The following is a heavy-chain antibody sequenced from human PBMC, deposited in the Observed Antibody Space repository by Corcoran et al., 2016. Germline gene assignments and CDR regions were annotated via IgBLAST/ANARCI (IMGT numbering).Heavy chain of an antibody. CDR3: ARQGNWNDVPDY. V-gene: IGHV5-51*01. J-gene: IGHJ4*02. CDR2: IYPGDSDT. D-gene: IGHD1-20*01. Sequence: EVQLVQSGAEVKKLGASLKISCKGSGYSLTSYWIGWVRQKPGKGLEWMGIIYPGDSDTRYSPSFQGKGTISADKSISTAYLQWSSLKASDTAMYYCARQGNWNDVPDYWGQGTLVTVSS. CDR1: GYSLTSYW.